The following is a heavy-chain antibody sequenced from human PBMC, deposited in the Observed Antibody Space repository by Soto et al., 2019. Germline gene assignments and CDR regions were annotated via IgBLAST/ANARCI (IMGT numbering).Heavy chain of an antibody. J-gene: IGHJ4*02. D-gene: IGHD1-26*01. CDR1: GFSLSTSGVG. CDR2: IYWDDDK. Sequence: QITLKESGPTLVKPTQTLTLTCTFSGFSLSTSGVGVGWIRQPPGKALEWLALIYWDDDKRYSPSLKSRLTITKDTSKNQVVLTMTNMDPVDTAKYYCAHRRSGRVVYYFDYWGQGTLVTVSS. CDR3: AHRRSGRVVYYFDY. V-gene: IGHV2-5*02.